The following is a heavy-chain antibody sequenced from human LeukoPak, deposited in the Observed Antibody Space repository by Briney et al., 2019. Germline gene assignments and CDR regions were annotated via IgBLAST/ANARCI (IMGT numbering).Heavy chain of an antibody. V-gene: IGHV1-3*01. J-gene: IGHJ5*02. D-gene: IGHD5-18*01. CDR3: ARERDYYDTNGYPNNWFDP. CDR2: INADNGNT. CDR1: GYTFTNYV. Sequence: ASVKVSCKASGYTFTNYVMSWVRQAPGHSFEWMGCINADNGNTKYSEKFQGRVTITIDTSATTAYMELRSLKFEDTAVYYCARERDYYDTNGYPNNWFDPWGQGTLVTVFS.